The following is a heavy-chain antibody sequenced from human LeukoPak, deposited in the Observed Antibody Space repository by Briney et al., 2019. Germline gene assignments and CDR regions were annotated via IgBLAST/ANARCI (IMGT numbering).Heavy chain of an antibody. J-gene: IGHJ4*02. CDR1: GGSFSGYY. V-gene: IGHV4-34*01. D-gene: IGHD3-22*01. CDR3: ARTGSVVVIPRPYYFDY. CDR2: INHSGST. Sequence: PSETLSLTCAVYGGSFSGYYWSWIRQPLGKGLEWIGEINHSGSTNYNPSLKSRVTISVDTSKNQFSLKLSSVTAADTAVYYCARTGSVVVIPRPYYFDYWGQGTLVTVSS.